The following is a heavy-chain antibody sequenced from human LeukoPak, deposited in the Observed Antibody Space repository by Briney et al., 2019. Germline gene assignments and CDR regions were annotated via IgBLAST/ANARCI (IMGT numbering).Heavy chain of an antibody. V-gene: IGHV1-46*01. CDR1: GYTFTNYY. Sequence: ASVKVSCKASGYTFTNYYMHWVRQAPGQGLEWMGIINPSGGSTSYAQKFQGRVTMTRDTSISTAYMELSRLRSDDTAVYYCARQELRFLEWLPTDYWGQGTLVTVSS. J-gene: IGHJ4*02. D-gene: IGHD3-3*01. CDR2: INPSGGST. CDR3: ARQELRFLEWLPTDY.